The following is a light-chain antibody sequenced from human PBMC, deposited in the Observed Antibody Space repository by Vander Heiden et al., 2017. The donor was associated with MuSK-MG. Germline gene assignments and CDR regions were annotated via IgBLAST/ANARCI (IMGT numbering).Light chain of an antibody. CDR3: QQSDSIPMT. J-gene: IGKJ1*01. Sequence: DIQMTQSPSSLSASVGDRVTITCRASQSISTYLNWYQQKPGKAPNLLIYAASSLQSGVPSRFSGSGSGTDFTLTITRLQPEDFATYYCQQSDSIPMTFGQGTKVEIK. V-gene: IGKV1-39*01. CDR1: QSISTY. CDR2: AAS.